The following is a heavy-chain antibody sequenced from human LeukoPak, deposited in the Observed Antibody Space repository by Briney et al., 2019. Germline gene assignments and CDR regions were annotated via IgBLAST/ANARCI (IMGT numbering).Heavy chain of an antibody. D-gene: IGHD6-13*01. CDR1: GFSFSGHY. CDR3: VRVYSSTWYGSYFDY. V-gene: IGHV3-72*01. J-gene: IGHJ4*02. CDR2: TRNRANSYTT. Sequence: GGSLRLSCAASGFSFSGHYMDWVRQAPGKGLEWVGRTRNRANSYTTEYAASVKGRFTISRDDSKNSLYLQMNSLKTEDTAVYYCVRVYSSTWYGSYFDYWGQGTLVTVSS.